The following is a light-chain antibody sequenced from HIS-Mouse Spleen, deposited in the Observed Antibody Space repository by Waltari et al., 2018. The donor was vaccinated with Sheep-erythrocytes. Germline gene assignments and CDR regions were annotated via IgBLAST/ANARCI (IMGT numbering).Light chain of an antibody. V-gene: IGLV3-1*01. CDR3: QAWDSSTVV. J-gene: IGLJ2*01. CDR2: QDS. Sequence: SYELTQPPSVSVSPGQTASITCPGAKLGDKYACWYQQKPGHSPVLVIYQDSKRPSGIPERFSGSNSGNTATLTISGTQAMDEADYYCQAWDSSTVVFGGGIKLTVL. CDR1: KLGDKY.